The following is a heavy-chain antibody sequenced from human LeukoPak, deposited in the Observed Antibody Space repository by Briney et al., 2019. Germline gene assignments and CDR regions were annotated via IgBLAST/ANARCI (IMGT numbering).Heavy chain of an antibody. CDR3: ARHPKSGYTGYGSDY. J-gene: IGHJ4*02. V-gene: IGHV5-51*01. Sequence: GKSLKISCKASGYSFTTYWIGWVRQAPGKGLEWMGIIYPADSSTEYSPSFQGQVTISVDKSVNTAYLQWSRLKASGTATYYCARHPKSGYTGYGSDYWGQGTPVIVSS. CDR1: GYSFTTYW. D-gene: IGHD5-12*01. CDR2: IYPADSST.